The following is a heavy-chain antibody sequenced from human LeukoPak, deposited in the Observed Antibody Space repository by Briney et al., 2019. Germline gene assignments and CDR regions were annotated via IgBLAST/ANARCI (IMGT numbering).Heavy chain of an antibody. CDR2: IWYDGSNK. V-gene: IGHV3-33*08. CDR3: ARAFWSGYYPYYYGMDV. D-gene: IGHD3-3*01. J-gene: IGHJ6*02. Sequence: PGGSLRLSCAASGFTFSSYGMHWVRQAPGKGLEWVAVIWYDGSNKYYADSVKGRFTISRDNSKNTLYLQMNSLRAEDTAVYYCARAFWSGYYPYYYGMDVWGQGTTVTVSS. CDR1: GFTFSSYG.